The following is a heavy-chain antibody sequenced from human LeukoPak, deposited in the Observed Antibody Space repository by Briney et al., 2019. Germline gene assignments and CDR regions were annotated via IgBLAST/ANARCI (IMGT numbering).Heavy chain of an antibody. V-gene: IGHV3-48*01. D-gene: IGHD3-9*01. CDR3: ASPAERYFDWSYYYGMDV. J-gene: IGHJ6*02. Sequence: GGSLRLSCAASGFTFSSYSMNWVRQAPGKGLEWVSYISSSSSTIYYADSVKGRFTISRDNAKNSLYLQMNSLRAEDTAVYYCASPAERYFDWSYYYGMDVWGQGTTVTASS. CDR2: ISSSSSTI. CDR1: GFTFSSYS.